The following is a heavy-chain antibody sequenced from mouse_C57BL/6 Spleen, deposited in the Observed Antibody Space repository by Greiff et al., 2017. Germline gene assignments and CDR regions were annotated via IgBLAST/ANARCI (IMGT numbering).Heavy chain of an antibody. CDR2: INPNNGGT. D-gene: IGHD1-1*01. CDR1: GYTFTDYY. Sequence: EVQLQQSGPELVKPGASVKISCKASGYTFTDYYMNWVKQSHGKSLEWIGDINPNNGGTSYNQKFKGKATLTVDKSSSTAYKDLRSLTSEDSAVYYCASQAVVATDYWGQGTTLTVSS. V-gene: IGHV1-26*01. CDR3: ASQAVVATDY. J-gene: IGHJ2*01.